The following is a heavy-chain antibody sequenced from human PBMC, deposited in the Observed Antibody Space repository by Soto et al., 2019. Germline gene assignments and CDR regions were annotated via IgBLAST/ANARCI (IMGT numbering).Heavy chain of an antibody. CDR3: AKDAVYNDGLWLMDS. J-gene: IGHJ4*02. Sequence: PGGSLRLSCAASGFTISTFAVTWVRQAPGKGLESVCGMTGSGATIHYADSVKGRFTISKDNSRNVLYLQMDYLRDEGTAVYYCAKDAVYNDGLWLMDSWGQGTLVTVAS. CDR1: GFTISTFA. V-gene: IGHV3-23*01. CDR2: MTGSGATI. D-gene: IGHD2-21*01.